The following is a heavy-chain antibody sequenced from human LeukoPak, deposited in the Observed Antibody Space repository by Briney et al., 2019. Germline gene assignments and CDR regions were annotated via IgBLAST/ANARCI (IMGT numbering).Heavy chain of an antibody. Sequence: SVKVSCKASGFTFTSSAMQWVRQARGQRLEWIGWIVVGSGNTNYAQKFQERVTITRDMSTSTAYMELSSLRSEDTAVYYCAAEAYVLRYFDWPRGSFDYWGQGTLVTVSS. J-gene: IGHJ4*02. CDR2: IVVGSGNT. D-gene: IGHD3-9*01. CDR1: GFTFTSSA. CDR3: AAEAYVLRYFDWPRGSFDY. V-gene: IGHV1-58*02.